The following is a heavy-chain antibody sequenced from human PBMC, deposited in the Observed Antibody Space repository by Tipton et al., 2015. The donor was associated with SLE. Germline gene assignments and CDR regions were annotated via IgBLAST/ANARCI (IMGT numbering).Heavy chain of an antibody. V-gene: IGHV3-33*06. J-gene: IGHJ4*02. Sequence: RSLRLSCAESGFTFSNYGMYWVRQAPGKGLEWVASIWYDGSRIYYGDSVKGRFTISRDNTKNTLYLQMNSMRADDTAVYYCAKDVDSSAYEQCDYWGQGTLVTVSS. CDR3: AKDVDSSAYEQCDY. D-gene: IGHD3-22*01. CDR2: IWYDGSRI. CDR1: GFTFSNYG.